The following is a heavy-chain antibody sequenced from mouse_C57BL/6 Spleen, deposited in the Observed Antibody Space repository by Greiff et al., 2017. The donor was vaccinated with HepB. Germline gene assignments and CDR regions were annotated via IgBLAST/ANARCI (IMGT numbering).Heavy chain of an antibody. D-gene: IGHD4-1*01. Sequence: QVQLQQPGAELVKPGASVKLSCKASGYTFTSYWMHWVKQRPGQGLEWIGMIHPNSGSTNYNEKFKSKATLTVDKSSSTASMQLSSLTSEDSTVYYCARAQTGPFDYWGQGTTLTVSS. CDR2: IHPNSGST. CDR1: GYTFTSYW. CDR3: ARAQTGPFDY. V-gene: IGHV1-64*01. J-gene: IGHJ2*01.